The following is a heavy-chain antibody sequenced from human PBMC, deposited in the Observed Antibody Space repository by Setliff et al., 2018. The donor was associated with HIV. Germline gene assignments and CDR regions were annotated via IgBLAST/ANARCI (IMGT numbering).Heavy chain of an antibody. CDR1: GFTFHTYT. CDR2: ISSSSITT. V-gene: IGHV3-48*01. CDR3: ASHPSVYGPPFDY. Sequence: PGGSLRLSCAASGFTFHTYTINWVRQAPGKGLEWVSYISSSSITTYYADSAKGRFIVSRDNAKSTLFLQMNSLRAEDTAMYYCASHPSVYGPPFDYWGQGTLVTVSS. D-gene: IGHD2-8*01. J-gene: IGHJ4*02.